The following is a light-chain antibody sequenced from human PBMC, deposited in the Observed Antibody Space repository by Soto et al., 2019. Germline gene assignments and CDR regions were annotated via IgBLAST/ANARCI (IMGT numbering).Light chain of an antibody. CDR1: SSDVGGYNY. J-gene: IGLJ1*01. Sequence: QSVLTQPASVSGSPGQSITISCTGTSSDVGGYNYVSWYQQHPGKAPKLVIYEVSNRPSGFSDRFSAPKSGNTASLTISGLQPEDEADYYCGSYRSSSTPYVFGTGTKVTVL. V-gene: IGLV2-14*01. CDR2: EVS. CDR3: GSYRSSSTPYV.